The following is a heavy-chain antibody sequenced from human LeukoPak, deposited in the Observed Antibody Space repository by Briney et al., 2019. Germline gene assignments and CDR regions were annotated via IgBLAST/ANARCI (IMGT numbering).Heavy chain of an antibody. CDR1: GGSISSRSYY. D-gene: IGHD3-22*01. Sequence: SETLSLTCTASGGSISSRSYYWGWIRQPPGKGLGWSGSIHYSGSTYYNPSLKSRVTISVDTSKNQFSLKLSSVTAADTAVYFCARTNYYDSSGTIDLWGQGTLVTVSS. V-gene: IGHV4-39*01. J-gene: IGHJ5*02. CDR2: IHYSGST. CDR3: ARTNYYDSSGTIDL.